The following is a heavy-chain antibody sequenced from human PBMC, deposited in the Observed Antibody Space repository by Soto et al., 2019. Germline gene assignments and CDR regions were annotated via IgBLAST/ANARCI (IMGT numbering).Heavy chain of an antibody. V-gene: IGHV1-69*13. CDR3: ARFAYYYDSSGPFDP. D-gene: IGHD3-22*01. CDR1: GGTFSSYA. J-gene: IGHJ5*02. Sequence: ASVKVSCKASGGTFSSYAISWVRQAPGQGLEWMGGIIPIFGTANYAQKFQGRVTITADESTSTAYMELSSLRSEDTAVYYCARFAYYYDSSGPFDPWGQGTLVTV. CDR2: IIPIFGTA.